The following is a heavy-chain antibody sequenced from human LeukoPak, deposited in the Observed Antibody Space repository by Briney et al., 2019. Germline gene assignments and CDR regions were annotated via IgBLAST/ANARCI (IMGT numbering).Heavy chain of an antibody. CDR1: GFTFSDYY. V-gene: IGHV3-11*03. CDR3: ASGEGAVTGEFDY. D-gene: IGHD6-19*01. Sequence: KPGGSLRLSCAASGFTFSDYYMSWVRQAPGKGLEWVSYISSSSSYTNYADSVKGRFTISRDNAKNSLYLQMNSLRAEDTAVYYCASGEGAVTGEFDYWGQGTLVTVSS. J-gene: IGHJ4*02. CDR2: ISSSSSYT.